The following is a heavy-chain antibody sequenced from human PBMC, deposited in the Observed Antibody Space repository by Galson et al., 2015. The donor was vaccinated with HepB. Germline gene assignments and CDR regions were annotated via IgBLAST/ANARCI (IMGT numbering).Heavy chain of an antibody. CDR3: ARSRYCSGGSCYDFDY. D-gene: IGHD2-15*01. CDR1: GGTFSSYA. Sequence: SVKVSCKASGGTFSSYAISWVRQAPGQGLEWMGGIIPIFGTANYAQKFQGRVKITADESTSTDYMELSSRRSEDTAVYYCARSRYCSGGSCYDFDYWGQGTLVTVSS. CDR2: IIPIFGTA. J-gene: IGHJ4*02. V-gene: IGHV1-69*13.